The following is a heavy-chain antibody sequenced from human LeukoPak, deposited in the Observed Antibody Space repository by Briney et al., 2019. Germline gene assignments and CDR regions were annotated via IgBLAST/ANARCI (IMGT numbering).Heavy chain of an antibody. CDR3: AREINTDYDILTGYYNGPGAFDI. Sequence: PGRSLRLSCAASGFTFSDYAMHWVRQAPGKGLEWVALIAYDGSTKSYADSVKGRFTISRDNSKNTLYLQMNSLRAKDTAMYYCAREINTDYDILTGYYNGPGAFDIWGQGTMVTVSS. CDR2: IAYDGSTK. CDR1: GFTFSDYA. J-gene: IGHJ3*02. V-gene: IGHV3-30*04. D-gene: IGHD3-9*01.